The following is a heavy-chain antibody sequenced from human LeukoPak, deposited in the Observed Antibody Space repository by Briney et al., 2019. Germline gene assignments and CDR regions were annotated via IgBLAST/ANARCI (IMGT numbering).Heavy chain of an antibody. V-gene: IGHV3-11*01. Sequence: GGSLRLSCAASGFTFSDYYMSWIRQAPGKGLEWVSYISSSGSTIYYADSVKGRFTISRDNAKNSLYLQMNSLRAEDTAVYYCGRYGSASYDYYSYGMDVWGQGTTVTVSS. CDR3: GRYGSASYDYYSYGMDV. CDR1: GFTFSDYY. D-gene: IGHD3-10*01. J-gene: IGHJ6*02. CDR2: ISSSGSTI.